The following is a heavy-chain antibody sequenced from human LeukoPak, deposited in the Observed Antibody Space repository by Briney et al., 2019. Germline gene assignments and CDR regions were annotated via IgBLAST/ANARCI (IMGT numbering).Heavy chain of an antibody. CDR1: GYLFTSYW. V-gene: IGHV5-51*01. J-gene: IGHJ4*02. Sequence: GESLEISWKGSGYLFTSYWIGWVRQLPGKGLEWMGIIYPGDSDTRYSPSFQGQVTISADKSISTAYLQWSSLKASDTAMYYCARHGSTVTVDYWGQGTLVTVSS. D-gene: IGHD4-17*01. CDR2: IYPGDSDT. CDR3: ARHGSTVTVDY.